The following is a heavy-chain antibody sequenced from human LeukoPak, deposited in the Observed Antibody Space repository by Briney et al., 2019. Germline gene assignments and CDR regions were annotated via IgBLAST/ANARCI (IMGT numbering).Heavy chain of an antibody. J-gene: IGHJ4*02. CDR1: GFTFSSYA. CDR3: ARKNSGVTYYFDY. D-gene: IGHD3-10*01. CDR2: ISGSGGST. Sequence: GGSLRLSCAASGFTFSSYAMSWVRQAPGKGLEWVSAISGSGGSTYYADSVKGRFTISRDNSKNTLYLQMNSLRAEDTAVYYCARKNSGVTYYFDYWGQGTLVTVSS. V-gene: IGHV3-23*01.